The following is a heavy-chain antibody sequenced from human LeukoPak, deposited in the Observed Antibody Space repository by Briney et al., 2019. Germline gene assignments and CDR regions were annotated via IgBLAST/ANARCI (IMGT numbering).Heavy chain of an antibody. Sequence: GASVTVSCKASGGTFSSYAISWVRQAPGQGLEWMGGIIPIFGTANYAQKFQGRVTITTDESTSTAYMELSSLRSEDTAVYYCARNKAGDSYYYYYMDVWGKGTTVTVSS. J-gene: IGHJ6*03. CDR1: GGTFSSYA. CDR2: IIPIFGTA. V-gene: IGHV1-69*05. D-gene: IGHD7-27*01. CDR3: ARNKAGDSYYYYYMDV.